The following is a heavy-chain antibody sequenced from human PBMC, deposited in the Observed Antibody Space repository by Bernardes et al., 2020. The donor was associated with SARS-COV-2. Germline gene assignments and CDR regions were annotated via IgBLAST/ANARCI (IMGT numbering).Heavy chain of an antibody. CDR1: GGSISSYY. J-gene: IGHJ6*02. Sequence: SETLSLTCIVSGGSISSYYWSWIRKPPGKGLEWIGYINYIGSTNYNPSLKSRVTISVDTSKNPFSLKLSSVTAADTAVYYCARQDIGAIFGVVITPAGMDVWGQGTTVTVSS. CDR2: INYIGST. V-gene: IGHV4-59*08. D-gene: IGHD3-3*01. CDR3: ARQDIGAIFGVVITPAGMDV.